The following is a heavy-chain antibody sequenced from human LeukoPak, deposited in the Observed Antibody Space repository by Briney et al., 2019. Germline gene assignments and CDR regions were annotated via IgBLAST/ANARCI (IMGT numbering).Heavy chain of an antibody. CDR3: ARRRYNWNAIDY. V-gene: IGHV3-11*01. D-gene: IGHD1-20*01. J-gene: IGHJ4*02. CDR2: ISSSGSTL. Sequence: GGSLRLSCAASGFTFSEYYMSWIRQAPGKGLEWVSYISSSGSTLYYADSVKGRITISRDNAKNSLYLQMNSLRAEDTAVYYCARRRYNWNAIDYWGQGTLVTVSS. CDR1: GFTFSEYY.